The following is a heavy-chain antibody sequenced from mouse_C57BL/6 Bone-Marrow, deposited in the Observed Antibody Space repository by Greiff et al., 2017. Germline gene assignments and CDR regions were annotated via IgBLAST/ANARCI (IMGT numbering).Heavy chain of an antibody. CDR2: IYPGDGDT. V-gene: IGHV1-80*01. Sequence: QVQLQQSGAELVKPGASVKISCKASGYAFSSYWMNWVKQRPGKGLEWIGQIYPGDGDTNYNGKFKGKATLTADKSSSTAYMQRSSLTSEDSAVYFCARKGFGDYYGSSGFAYWGQGTLVTVSA. CDR1: GYAFSSYW. J-gene: IGHJ3*01. D-gene: IGHD1-1*01. CDR3: ARKGFGDYYGSSGFAY.